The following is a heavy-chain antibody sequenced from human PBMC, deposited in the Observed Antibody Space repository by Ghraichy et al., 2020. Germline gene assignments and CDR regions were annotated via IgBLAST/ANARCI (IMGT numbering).Heavy chain of an antibody. J-gene: IGHJ3*02. V-gene: IGHV3-7*01. CDR3: ARRIFGVVITGVDDAFDI. CDR1: GFTFSSYW. D-gene: IGHD3-3*01. Sequence: GALNISCAASGFTFSSYWMSWVRQAPGKGLEWVANIKQDGSEKYYVDSVKGRFTISRDNAKNSLYLQMNSLRAEDTAVYYCARRIFGVVITGVDDAFDIWGQGTMVTVSS. CDR2: IKQDGSEK.